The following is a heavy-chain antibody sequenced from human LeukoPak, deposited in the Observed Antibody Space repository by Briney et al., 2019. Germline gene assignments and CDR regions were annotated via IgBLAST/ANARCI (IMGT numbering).Heavy chain of an antibody. J-gene: IGHJ6*02. V-gene: IGHV1-18*01. CDR3: ARDLPAVAGTDYYGMDV. Sequence: GASVKVSCTASGYTFTSYGISWVRQAPGQGLEWMGWISAYNGNTNYAQKLQGRVTMTTDTSTSTAYMELRSLRSDDTAVYYCARDLPAVAGTDYYGMDVWGQGTTVTVSS. CDR2: ISAYNGNT. D-gene: IGHD6-19*01. CDR1: GYTFTSYG.